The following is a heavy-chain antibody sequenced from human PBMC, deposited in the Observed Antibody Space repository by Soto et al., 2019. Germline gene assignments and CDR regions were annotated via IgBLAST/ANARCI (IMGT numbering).Heavy chain of an antibody. CDR1: GFTFTRYS. V-gene: IGHV3-21*01. Sequence: PGGSLRLSCAASGFTFTRYSMNWVRQAPGKGLEWVSSISSTTNYIYYADSMKGRFTVSRDNAKNSVYLEMNSLSADDTALYYCARESEDLTSNLDYWGQGTLVTVSS. CDR2: ISSTTNYI. CDR3: ARESEDLTSNLDY. J-gene: IGHJ4*02.